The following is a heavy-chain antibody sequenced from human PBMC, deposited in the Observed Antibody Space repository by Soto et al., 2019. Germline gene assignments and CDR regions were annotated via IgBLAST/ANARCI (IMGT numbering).Heavy chain of an antibody. D-gene: IGHD4-17*01. CDR1: GGSISSSSYY. Sequence: PSETLSLTCTVSGGSISSSSYYWGWIRQPPGKGLEWIGSIYYSGSTYYNPSLKSRVTISVDTSKNQFSLKLSSVTAADTAVYYCARYDYGVDYYYYGMDVWGQGTTVTVSS. V-gene: IGHV4-39*01. CDR2: IYYSGST. J-gene: IGHJ6*02. CDR3: ARYDYGVDYYYYGMDV.